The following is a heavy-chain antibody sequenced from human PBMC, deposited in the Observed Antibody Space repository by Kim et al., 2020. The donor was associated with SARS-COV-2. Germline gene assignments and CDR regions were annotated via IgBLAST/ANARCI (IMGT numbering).Heavy chain of an antibody. Sequence: ASVKVSCKASGYTFTSYYMHWVRQAPGQGLEWMGIINPSGGSTSYAQKFQGRVTMTRDTSTSTVYMELSSLRSEDTAVYYCARELSVLYYYDSSARGDFDYWGQGTLVTVSS. V-gene: IGHV1-46*01. D-gene: IGHD3-22*01. CDR2: INPSGGST. CDR1: GYTFTSYY. CDR3: ARELSVLYYYDSSARGDFDY. J-gene: IGHJ4*02.